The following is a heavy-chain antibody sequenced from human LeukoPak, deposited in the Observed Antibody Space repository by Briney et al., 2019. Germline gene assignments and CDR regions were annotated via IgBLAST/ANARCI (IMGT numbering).Heavy chain of an antibody. D-gene: IGHD2-2*01. Sequence: PGGSLRLSCAASGFAFGTYAMTWVRQAPGKGLDWVSSMSPTGNTFYYADSVKGRFTISRDNSKNTVYLQMNSLRADDTAVYYCAKQGSDTSPKYHDYWGQGALVTVSS. CDR3: AKQGSDTSPKYHDY. V-gene: IGHV3-23*01. J-gene: IGHJ4*02. CDR2: MSPTGNTF. CDR1: GFAFGTYA.